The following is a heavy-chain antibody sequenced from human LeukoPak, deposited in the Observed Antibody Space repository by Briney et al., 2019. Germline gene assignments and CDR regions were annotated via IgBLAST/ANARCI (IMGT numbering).Heavy chain of an antibody. J-gene: IGHJ4*02. V-gene: IGHV1-24*01. D-gene: IGHD3-16*02. Sequence: ASVKVSCKVSGYTLTELSMHWVRQAPGKGLEWMGGFDPEDGETIYAQKFQGRVTMTRDTSISTAYMELSRLRSDDTAVYYCARWGSYRYKTIDYWGQGTLVTVSS. CDR2: FDPEDGET. CDR1: GYTLTELS. CDR3: ARWGSYRYKTIDY.